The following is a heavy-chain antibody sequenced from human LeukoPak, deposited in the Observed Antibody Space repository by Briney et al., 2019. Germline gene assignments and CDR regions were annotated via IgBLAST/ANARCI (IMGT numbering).Heavy chain of an antibody. CDR3: ARDDGLGDI. CDR2: ISGDGGST. D-gene: IGHD3-16*01. CDR1: GFTFSSYG. Sequence: GGSLRLSCAASGFTFSSYGMHWVRQAPGKGLEWVSLISGDGGSTYYADSVKGRSTISRDNSKNSLYLQMNSLRAEDTAVYYCARDDGLGDIWGQGTMVTVSS. V-gene: IGHV3-43*02. J-gene: IGHJ3*02.